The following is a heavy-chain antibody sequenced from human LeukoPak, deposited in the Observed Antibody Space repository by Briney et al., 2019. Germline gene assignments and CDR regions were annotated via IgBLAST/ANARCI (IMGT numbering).Heavy chain of an antibody. CDR3: ARDRCSSTSCYNGAYGYYYGMDV. V-gene: IGHV1-69*01. J-gene: IGHJ6*02. D-gene: IGHD2-2*02. Sequence: GASVKVSCKASGGTFSSYAISWVRQAPGQGLEWMGGIIPIFGTANYAQKFQGGVTITADESTSTAYMELSSLRSEDTAVYYCARDRCSSTSCYNGAYGYYYGMDVWGQGTTVTVSS. CDR1: GGTFSSYA. CDR2: IIPIFGTA.